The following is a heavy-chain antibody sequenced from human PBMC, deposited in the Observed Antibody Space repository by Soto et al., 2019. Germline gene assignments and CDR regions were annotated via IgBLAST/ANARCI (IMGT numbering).Heavy chain of an antibody. CDR1: GGTFSSYA. Sequence: ASVKVSCKASGGTFSSYAISWVRQAPGQGLEWMGGIIPIFGTANYAQKFQGRVTITADESTSTAYMELSSLRSEDTAVYYCARAEYGGNSSPYDYWGQGTLVTVSS. D-gene: IGHD2-21*02. V-gene: IGHV1-69*13. CDR2: IIPIFGTA. J-gene: IGHJ4*02. CDR3: ARAEYGGNSSPYDY.